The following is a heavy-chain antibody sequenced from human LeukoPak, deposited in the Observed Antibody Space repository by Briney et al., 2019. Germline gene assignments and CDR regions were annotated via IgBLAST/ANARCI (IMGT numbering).Heavy chain of an antibody. V-gene: IGHV1-2*02. CDR2: INPNSGGT. CDR1: GYTFTGYY. J-gene: IGHJ4*02. Sequence: ASVKVSCKASGYTFTGYYMHRVRQAPGQGLEWMGWINPNSGGTNYAQKFQGRVTVTRDTSISTAYMELSRLRSDDTAVYYCARIDSSGLREDYWGQGTLVTVSS. D-gene: IGHD3-22*01. CDR3: ARIDSSGLREDY.